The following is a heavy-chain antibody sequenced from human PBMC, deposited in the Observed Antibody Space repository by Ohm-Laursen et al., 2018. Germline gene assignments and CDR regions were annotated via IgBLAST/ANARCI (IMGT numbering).Heavy chain of an antibody. D-gene: IGHD7-27*01. Sequence: SQTLSLTCIVSGGSISSGGYYWSWIRQHPGKGLEWIGYIYYSGSTYYNPSLKSRVTISVDTSKNQFSLKLSSVTAADTAVYYCARTSLGIADYWGQGTLVTVSS. CDR2: IYYSGST. CDR3: ARTSLGIADY. J-gene: IGHJ4*02. V-gene: IGHV4-31*02. CDR1: GGSISSGGYY.